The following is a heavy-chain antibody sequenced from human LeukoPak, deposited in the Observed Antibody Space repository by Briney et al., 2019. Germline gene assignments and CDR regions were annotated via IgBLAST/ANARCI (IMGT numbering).Heavy chain of an antibody. V-gene: IGHV4-38-2*01. CDR1: GYSISSGYY. CDR2: INHSGST. Sequence: SETLSLTCAVSGYSISSGYYWGWIRQPPGKGLEWIGEINHSGSTNYNPSLKSRVTISVDTSKNQFSLKLSSVTAADTAVYYCANGYSSGWNDYWGQGTLVTVSS. J-gene: IGHJ4*02. D-gene: IGHD6-19*01. CDR3: ANGYSSGWNDY.